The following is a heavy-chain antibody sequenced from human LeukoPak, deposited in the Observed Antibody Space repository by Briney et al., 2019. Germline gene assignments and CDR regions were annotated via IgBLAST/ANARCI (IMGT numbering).Heavy chain of an antibody. V-gene: IGHV4-39*01. CDR2: IYYSGST. J-gene: IGHJ4*02. Sequence: PSETLSLTCTDSGGSISSSSYQWDWIRQPPGKGLEWIGSIYYSGSTYYNPSLKSRVTISVDTSKNQFSLKLTSVTAADTAVYYCARRPRTYFDWWGQGTLVTVSS. CDR3: ARRPRTYFDW. CDR1: GGSISSSSYQ.